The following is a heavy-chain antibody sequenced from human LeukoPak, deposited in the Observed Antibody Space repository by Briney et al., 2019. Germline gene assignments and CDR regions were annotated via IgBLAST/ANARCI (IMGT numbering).Heavy chain of an antibody. J-gene: IGHJ5*02. Sequence: GGSLRLSCAASGFTFSNYWMTWVRQAPGKGLEWVANIKQDGSEKYYVDSVKGRFTISRDNAKNSLYLQMNSLRAEDTAVYYCARVTYGSGSYWFDPWGQGTLVTVSS. V-gene: IGHV3-7*01. CDR3: ARVTYGSGSYWFDP. CDR1: GFTFSNYW. D-gene: IGHD3-10*01. CDR2: IKQDGSEK.